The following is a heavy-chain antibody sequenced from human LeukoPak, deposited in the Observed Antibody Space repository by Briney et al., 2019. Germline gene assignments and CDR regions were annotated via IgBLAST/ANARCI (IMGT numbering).Heavy chain of an antibody. V-gene: IGHV4-4*07. CDR1: SGSISNYY. CDR3: ARQIAWGVGRFDY. Sequence: SETLSLTCTVSSGSISNYYWSWIRQPAGKGLVGIGRIYTSGSTNYNPSVKSRATISMDTSKNQFSLKLNSVTAADTAVYYCARQIAWGVGRFDYWGQGTLATVSA. CDR2: IYTSGST. D-gene: IGHD3-10*01. J-gene: IGHJ4*02.